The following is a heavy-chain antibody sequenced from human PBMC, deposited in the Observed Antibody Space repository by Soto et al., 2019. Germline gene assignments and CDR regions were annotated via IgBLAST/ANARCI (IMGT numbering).Heavy chain of an antibody. Sequence: SVKVSCKASGGTFSSYTISWVRQAPGQGLEWMGRIIPILGIANYAQKFQGRVTITADKSTSTAYMELSSLRSEDTAVYYCASVDFGCSGGSCYYFDYWGQGTLVTVSS. CDR1: GGTFSSYT. CDR2: IIPILGIA. J-gene: IGHJ4*02. D-gene: IGHD2-15*01. V-gene: IGHV1-69*02. CDR3: ASVDFGCSGGSCYYFDY.